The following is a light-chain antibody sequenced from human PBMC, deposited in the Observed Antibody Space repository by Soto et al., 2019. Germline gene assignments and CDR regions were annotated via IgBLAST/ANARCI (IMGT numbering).Light chain of an antibody. V-gene: IGKV3-15*01. CDR1: QDIRSS. Sequence: EIVMTQSPAPLSVSPGDRVTLACRASQDIRSSLAWYQQKPGQAPRLLIYGASIRATGVPATFSGSGSGTEFTISISSLQSEHLGVYYCQQDSSWHITCGGGTTVDIK. J-gene: IGKJ4*01. CDR2: GAS. CDR3: QQDSSWHIT.